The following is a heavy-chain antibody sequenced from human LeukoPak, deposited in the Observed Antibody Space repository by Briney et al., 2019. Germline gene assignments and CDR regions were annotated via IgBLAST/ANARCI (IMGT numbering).Heavy chain of an antibody. Sequence: ASVKVSCKASGYTFTGYYMHWVRQAPVQGLEWMGWINPNSGGTNYAQKFQGRVTMTRDTSISTAYMELSRLRSDDTAVYYCARVGRYCSSTSCYTGDWFDPWGQGTLVTVSS. CDR3: ARVGRYCSSTSCYTGDWFDP. CDR2: INPNSGGT. J-gene: IGHJ5*02. V-gene: IGHV1-2*02. D-gene: IGHD2-2*02. CDR1: GYTFTGYY.